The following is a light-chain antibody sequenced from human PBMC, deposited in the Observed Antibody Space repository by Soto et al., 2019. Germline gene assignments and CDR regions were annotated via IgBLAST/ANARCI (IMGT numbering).Light chain of an antibody. CDR3: QQFGGSPMYT. V-gene: IGKV3-20*01. J-gene: IGKJ2*01. CDR2: GSS. CDR1: QIVSTTY. Sequence: EIVLTQSPGTLSLPAGGRAPLSCRASQIVSTTYLAWYQQKPGQAPRLLIYGSSSRAPGIPDRFSGSGSGTDFTLTIIGLEPEDSAVYYCQQFGGSPMYTFGPGTKVDIK.